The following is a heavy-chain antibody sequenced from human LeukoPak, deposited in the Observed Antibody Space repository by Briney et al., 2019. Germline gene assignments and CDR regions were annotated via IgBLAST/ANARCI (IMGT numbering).Heavy chain of an antibody. CDR3: ARHPSYTSGWPLDY. CDR2: IYLGDSDT. Sequence: PGESLKISCKGSGYSFTNYWLGWVCQMPGKGLEWMGIIYLGDSDTRYSPSFQGQVTISADKSISTAYLQWSSLKASDTAIYYCARHPSYTSGWPLDYWGQGTLVTVSS. J-gene: IGHJ4*02. CDR1: GYSFTNYW. V-gene: IGHV5-51*01. D-gene: IGHD6-19*01.